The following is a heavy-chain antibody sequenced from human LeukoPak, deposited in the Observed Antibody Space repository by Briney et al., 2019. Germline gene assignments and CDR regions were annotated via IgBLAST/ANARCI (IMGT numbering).Heavy chain of an antibody. J-gene: IGHJ4*02. V-gene: IGHV4-38-2*02. Sequence: SETLSLTCTVSGYSISSGYYWGWIRQPPGKGLEWIGSIYHSGSTYYNPSLKSRVTISVDTSKNQFSLKLSSVTAADTAVYYCARRYSYGHFDYWGQGTLVTVSS. CDR2: IYHSGST. CDR3: ARRYSYGHFDY. CDR1: GYSISSGYY. D-gene: IGHD5-18*01.